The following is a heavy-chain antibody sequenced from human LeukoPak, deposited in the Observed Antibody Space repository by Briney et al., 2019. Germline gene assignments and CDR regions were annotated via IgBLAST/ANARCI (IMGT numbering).Heavy chain of an antibody. Sequence: GGSLRLPCAASGFTFSSYSMSWVRQAPGKGLEWVSSISSSSSYIYYADSVKGRFTISRDNAKNSLYLQMNSLRVEDTAVYYCASLPSSAYSSGWYADYWGQGTLVTVSS. D-gene: IGHD6-19*01. CDR3: ASLPSSAYSSGWYADY. CDR1: GFTFSSYS. J-gene: IGHJ4*02. V-gene: IGHV3-21*01. CDR2: ISSSSSYI.